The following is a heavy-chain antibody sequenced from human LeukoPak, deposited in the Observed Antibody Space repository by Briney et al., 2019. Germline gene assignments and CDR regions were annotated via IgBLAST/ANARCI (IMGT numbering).Heavy chain of an antibody. J-gene: IGHJ4*02. CDR1: GFTFSNYG. V-gene: IGHV3-30*02. Sequence: PGGSLRLSCTASGFTFSNYGMHWVRQAPGKGLEWLAFIRYDGSNPDYADSVKGRFTISRDNAKNTLYLQMNSLRAEDTAVYYCARVPRPDGERALFDWGQGILVTVSS. CDR2: IRYDGSNP. D-gene: IGHD4-17*01. CDR3: ARVPRPDGERALFD.